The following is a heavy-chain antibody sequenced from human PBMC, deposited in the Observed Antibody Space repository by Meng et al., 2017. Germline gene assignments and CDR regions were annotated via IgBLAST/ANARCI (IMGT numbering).Heavy chain of an antibody. V-gene: IGHV2-5*02. Sequence: SGPTLVKPTQTLTLTCTFSVFSLSTSGVGAGWIRQPPGKALEWLALIYWDDDKRYSPSLKSMLTLTKNTSKTQVVLTMTNMYPVDTATYYCAHDRRQWDYSGSYYDYFDYWGQGTLVTVSS. CDR3: AHDRRQWDYSGSYYDYFDY. CDR2: IYWDDDK. D-gene: IGHD1-26*01. CDR1: VFSLSTSGVG. J-gene: IGHJ4*02.